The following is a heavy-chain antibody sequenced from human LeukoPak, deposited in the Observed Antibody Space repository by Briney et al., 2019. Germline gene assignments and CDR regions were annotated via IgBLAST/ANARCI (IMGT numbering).Heavy chain of an antibody. V-gene: IGHV4-31*03. CDR2: IYHSGST. CDR3: ARERPTGWYFDY. CDR1: GGSISSGVYY. Sequence: PSETLSLTCTVPGGSISSGVYYWTWIRLHPGKGLEWIGYIYHSGSTSYNPSLKSRVSISVDTSKNQFSLNLSSATAADTAAYYCARERPTGWYFDYWGQGTLVTVSS. J-gene: IGHJ4*02. D-gene: IGHD6-19*01.